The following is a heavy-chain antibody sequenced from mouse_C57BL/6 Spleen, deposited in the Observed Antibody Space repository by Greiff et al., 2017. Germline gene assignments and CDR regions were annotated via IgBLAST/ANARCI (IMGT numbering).Heavy chain of an antibody. CDR2: IDPEDGDT. D-gene: IGHD1-1*01. V-gene: IGHV14-1*01. CDR3: TTGDYGSSSMDY. CDR1: GFNIKDYY. J-gene: IGHJ4*01. Sequence: VQLKQSGAELVRPGASVKLSCTASGFNIKDYYMHWVKQRPEQGLEWIGRIDPEDGDTEYAPKFQGKATMTADTSSNTAYLQLSSLTSEDTAVYYCTTGDYGSSSMDYWGQGTSGTVSS.